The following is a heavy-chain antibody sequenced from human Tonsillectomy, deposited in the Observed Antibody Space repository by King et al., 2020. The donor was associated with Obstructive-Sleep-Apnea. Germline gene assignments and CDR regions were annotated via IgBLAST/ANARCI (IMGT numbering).Heavy chain of an antibody. J-gene: IGHJ4*02. D-gene: IGHD3-16*02. CDR2: IYYSGSS. V-gene: IGHV4-31*03. CDR1: GGSISSGGYY. Sequence: PLQESGPGLMKPSQTLSLTCTVSGGSISSGGYYWSWIRPHPGKGLEWIGYIYYSGSSYYNPSLKSRVTISVDTSNNQFSLKLSSVTAADTAVYYCARVVSGSYPFDYWGQGTLVTVSS. CDR3: ARVVSGSYPFDY.